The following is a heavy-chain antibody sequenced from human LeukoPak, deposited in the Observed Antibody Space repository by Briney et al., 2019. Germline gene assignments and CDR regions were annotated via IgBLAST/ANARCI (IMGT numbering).Heavy chain of an antibody. CDR3: ARELRPGAFDI. D-gene: IGHD4-17*01. V-gene: IGHV4-59*01. CDR2: IYYSGST. J-gene: IGHJ3*02. CDR1: GGSISSYY. Sequence: SETLSLTCTVSGGSISSYYWTWIRQPPGKGLEWIGYIYYSGSTNYNPSLKSRVTISVDTSKNQFSLKLSSVTAADTAVYYCARELRPGAFDIWGQGTMVTVSS.